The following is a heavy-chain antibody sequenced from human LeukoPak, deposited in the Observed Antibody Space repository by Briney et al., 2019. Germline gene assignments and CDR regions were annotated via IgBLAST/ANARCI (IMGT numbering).Heavy chain of an antibody. CDR3: AKGEQGVNY. Sequence: PSETLSLTCAVYGGSFSGYYWSWIRQPPGKGLEWVSSINFRGGTTYYAESVKGRFTISRDNSKSTLYLQMNSLRADDTAVFYCAKGEQGVNYWGRGTLVTVSS. D-gene: IGHD1/OR15-1a*01. CDR1: GGSFSGYY. CDR2: INFRGGTT. V-gene: IGHV3-23*01. J-gene: IGHJ4*02.